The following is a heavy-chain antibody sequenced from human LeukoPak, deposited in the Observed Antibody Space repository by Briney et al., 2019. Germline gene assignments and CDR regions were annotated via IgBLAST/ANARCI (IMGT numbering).Heavy chain of an antibody. D-gene: IGHD3-3*01. Sequence: GGSLRLSCAASGFTFSSYWMSWVRQAPGKGLEWVANIKQDGSEKYYVDSVKGRFTISRDNAKNSLYLQMNSQRAEDTAVYYCARVRRFLELGGIDYWGQGTLVTVSS. CDR1: GFTFSSYW. J-gene: IGHJ4*02. CDR3: ARVRRFLELGGIDY. CDR2: IKQDGSEK. V-gene: IGHV3-7*01.